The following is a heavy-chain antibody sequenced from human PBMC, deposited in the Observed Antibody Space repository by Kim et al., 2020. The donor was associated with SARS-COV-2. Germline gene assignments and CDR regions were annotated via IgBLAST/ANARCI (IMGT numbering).Heavy chain of an antibody. D-gene: IGHD5-18*01. CDR3: ARDGGYSYGDSNYYYYVMDV. V-gene: IGHV3-33*08. J-gene: IGHJ6*02. Sequence: GGSLRLSCAASGFTFSSYGMHWVRQAPGKGLEWVAVIWYDGSNKYYADSVKGRFTISRDNSKNTLYLQLNSLRAEDTAVYYCARDGGYSYGDSNYYYYVMDVWGQGTTVTVSS. CDR1: GFTFSSYG. CDR2: IWYDGSNK.